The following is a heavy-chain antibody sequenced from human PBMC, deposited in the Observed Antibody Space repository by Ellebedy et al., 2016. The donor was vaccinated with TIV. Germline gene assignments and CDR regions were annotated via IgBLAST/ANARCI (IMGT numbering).Heavy chain of an antibody. V-gene: IGHV3-48*01. CDR2: ISRDGGAT. J-gene: IGHJ4*02. CDR1: GFPFSSYS. Sequence: GESLKISCAASGFPFSSYSMNWVRQAPGKGLEWLSYISRDGGATYYADSVRGRFTISRDNVKNSLYLQMNSLRAEDTALYYCARGVGMYYFDYWGQGTLVTVSS. CDR3: ARGVGMYYFDY. D-gene: IGHD1-26*01.